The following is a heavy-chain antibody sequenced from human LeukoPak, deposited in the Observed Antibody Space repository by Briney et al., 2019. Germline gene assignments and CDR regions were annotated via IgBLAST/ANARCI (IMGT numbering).Heavy chain of an antibody. V-gene: IGHV3-53*01. Sequence: GGSLRLSCAASRFTVSSNYMSWVRQAPGKGLEWVSVIYSGGSTYYADSVKGRFTISRDNSQNTLYLQMNSLRAEDTAVYYCARENSGSYRVRWFDPWGQGTLVTVSS. CDR1: RFTVSSNY. CDR3: ARENSGSYRVRWFDP. J-gene: IGHJ5*02. CDR2: IYSGGST. D-gene: IGHD1-26*01.